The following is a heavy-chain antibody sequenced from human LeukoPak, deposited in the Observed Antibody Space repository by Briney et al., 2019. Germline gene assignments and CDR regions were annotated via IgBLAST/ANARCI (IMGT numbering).Heavy chain of an antibody. V-gene: IGHV3-30-3*01. CDR1: GFTFSSYA. D-gene: IGHD7-27*01. J-gene: IGHJ4*02. CDR3: ARDTPLTGDPFDY. Sequence: GGSLRLSCAASGFTFSSYAMHWVRQAPGKGLEWVAVISYDGSNKYYADSVKGRFTISRDNSKNTLYLQMNSLRAEDTAVYYCARDTPLTGDPFDYWGQGTLVTVSS. CDR2: ISYDGSNK.